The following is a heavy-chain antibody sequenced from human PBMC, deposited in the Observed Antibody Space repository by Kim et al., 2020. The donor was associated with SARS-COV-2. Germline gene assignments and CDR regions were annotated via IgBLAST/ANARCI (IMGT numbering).Heavy chain of an antibody. CDR3: ARDQKVYYGSGSYGYYYYGMGV. D-gene: IGHD3-10*01. Sequence: SETLSLTCAVYGGSFSGYYWSWIRQPPGKGLEWIGEINHSGSTNYNPSLKSRVTISVDTSKNQFSLKLSSVTAADTAVYYCARDQKVYYGSGSYGYYYYGMGVWGQGTTVTVSS. CDR1: GGSFSGYY. J-gene: IGHJ6*02. CDR2: INHSGST. V-gene: IGHV4-34*01.